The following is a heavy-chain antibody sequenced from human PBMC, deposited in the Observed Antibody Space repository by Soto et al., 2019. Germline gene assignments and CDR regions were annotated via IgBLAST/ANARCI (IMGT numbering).Heavy chain of an antibody. Sequence: SETLSLTCAVYGGSFSGYYWSWIRQPPGKGLEWIGEINHSGSTNYNPSLKSRVTISVDTSKNQFSLKLSSVTAADTAVYYCGRRSIYSSGLYGGTRNYYYGMDVWGQGTTVTVSS. J-gene: IGHJ6*02. V-gene: IGHV4-34*01. CDR3: GRRSIYSSGLYGGTRNYYYGMDV. D-gene: IGHD6-19*01. CDR1: GGSFSGYY. CDR2: INHSGST.